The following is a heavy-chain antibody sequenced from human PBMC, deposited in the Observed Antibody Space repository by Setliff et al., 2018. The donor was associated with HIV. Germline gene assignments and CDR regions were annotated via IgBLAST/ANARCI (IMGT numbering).Heavy chain of an antibody. CDR3: AREGKEGATPFDY. J-gene: IGHJ4*02. CDR1: GGSISSGEYY. CDR2: IYYSGST. V-gene: IGHV4-30-4*08. D-gene: IGHD1-26*01. Sequence: SETLSLTCTVSGGSISSGEYYWSWIRQPPGKGLEWIGYIYYSGSTYYNPSLKSRVTISVDTSKNQFSLKLSSVTAADTAVYYCAREGKEGATPFDYWGQGTLVTVSS.